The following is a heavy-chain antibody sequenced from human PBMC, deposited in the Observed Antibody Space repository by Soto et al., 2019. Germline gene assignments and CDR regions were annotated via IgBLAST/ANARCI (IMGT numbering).Heavy chain of an antibody. D-gene: IGHD6-13*01. CDR2: IIPILGIA. V-gene: IGHV1-69*02. Sequence: SVKVSCKASGGTFSSYTISWVRQAPGQGLEWMGRIIPILGIANYAQKFQGRVTITADKSTSTAYMELSSLRSEDTAVYYCARRDIAAAGTSPFDYWGQGTLVTVSS. CDR1: GGTFSSYT. CDR3: ARRDIAAAGTSPFDY. J-gene: IGHJ4*02.